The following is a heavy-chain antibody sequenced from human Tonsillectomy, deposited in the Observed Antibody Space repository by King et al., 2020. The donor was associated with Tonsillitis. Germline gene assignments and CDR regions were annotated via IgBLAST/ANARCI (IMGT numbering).Heavy chain of an antibody. CDR3: AREIDYGGNSGADY. CDR1: GFTFSSYR. V-gene: IGHV3-48*04. CDR2: ISSSSSTI. Sequence: VQSGGSLRLSCAASGFTFSSYRMNWVRQAPGKGLEWVSYISSSSSTIYYADSVKGRFTISRDNAKNSLYLQMNSLRAEDTAVYYCAREIDYGGNSGADYWGQGTLVTVSS. J-gene: IGHJ4*02. D-gene: IGHD4-23*01.